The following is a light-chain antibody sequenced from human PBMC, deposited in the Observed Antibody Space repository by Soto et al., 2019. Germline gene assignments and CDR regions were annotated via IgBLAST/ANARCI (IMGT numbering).Light chain of an antibody. Sequence: QSLLTHPPSASRTPGQRFTLSCSGGNYNILVSYVYWYQHFPGAAPRLLMSKTNQRASGVPDRFSASKSGTPASLAISGLRSEDEAHYYCAAWDDSLRAYLFGNGTKGT. CDR1: NYNILVSY. V-gene: IGLV1-47*01. CDR3: AAWDDSLRAYL. J-gene: IGLJ1*01. CDR2: KTN.